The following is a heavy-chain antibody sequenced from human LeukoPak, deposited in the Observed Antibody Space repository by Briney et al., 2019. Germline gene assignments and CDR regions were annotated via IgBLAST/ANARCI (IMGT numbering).Heavy chain of an antibody. CDR2: ISAYNGNT. CDR3: ARGPVVVTAPTHFDY. V-gene: IGHV1-18*01. J-gene: IGHJ4*02. CDR1: GYTFTSYG. Sequence: ASVKVSCKASGYTFTSYGISWVRQAPGQGLEWMGWISAYNGNTNYAQKLQGRVTMTTDTSTSTAYMELRSLRSDDTAVYYCARGPVVVTAPTHFDYWGQGTLVTVSS. D-gene: IGHD2-21*02.